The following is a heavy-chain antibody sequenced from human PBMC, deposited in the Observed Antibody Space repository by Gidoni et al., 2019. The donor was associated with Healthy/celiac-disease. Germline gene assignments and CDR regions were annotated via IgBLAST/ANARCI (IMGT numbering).Heavy chain of an antibody. J-gene: IGHJ4*02. CDR1: GGTFSSYA. Sequence: QVQLVQSGAEGKKPGSSVKVSCKASGGTFSSYAISWVRQAPGQGLGWMGVIIPIFGTANYAQKLQGRVTITADKSTSTAYMELSSLRSEDTAVYYCARDVLASSSTVTTFNDYWGQGTLVTVSS. D-gene: IGHD4-17*01. V-gene: IGHV1-69*06. CDR2: IIPIFGTA. CDR3: ARDVLASSSTVTTFNDY.